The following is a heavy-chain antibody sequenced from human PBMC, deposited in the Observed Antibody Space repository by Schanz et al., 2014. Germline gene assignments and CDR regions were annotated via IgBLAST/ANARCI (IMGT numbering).Heavy chain of an antibody. CDR1: GFTFSSYI. CDR3: ATSYSSSSYFYVMDV. V-gene: IGHV3-30*04. Sequence: QVQLVESGGGVVQPGRSLRLSCAASGFTFSSYIMHWVRQAPGKGLELVALISYDASNNYYADSVKGRFTISRDNSKNTLYLQMNSLRAEDTAIYYCATSYSSSSYFYVMDVWGQGTTVTVSS. D-gene: IGHD6-6*01. CDR2: ISYDASNN. J-gene: IGHJ6*02.